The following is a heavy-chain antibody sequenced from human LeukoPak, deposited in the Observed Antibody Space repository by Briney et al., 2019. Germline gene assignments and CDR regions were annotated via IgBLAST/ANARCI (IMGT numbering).Heavy chain of an antibody. V-gene: IGHV1-46*01. CDR2: INPSGGST. Sequence: ASVTVSCKASGYTFTSYCMHWVRQAPGQGLEWMGIINPSGGSTSYAQKFQGRVTMTRDMSTSTVYMELSSLRSEDTAVYYCARSPSDYYYMDVWGKGTTVTVSS. CDR1: GYTFTSYC. J-gene: IGHJ6*03. CDR3: ARSPSDYYYMDV.